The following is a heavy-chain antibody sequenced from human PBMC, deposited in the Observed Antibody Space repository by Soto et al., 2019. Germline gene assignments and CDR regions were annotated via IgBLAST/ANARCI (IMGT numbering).Heavy chain of an antibody. J-gene: IGHJ4*02. Sequence: ASVKVSCKASGYTFTSYDINWVRQATGQGLEWMGWMNPNSGNTGYAQKFQGRVTMTRNTSISTAYMELSSLRSEDTAVYYCARGANYVTYYDFWSGYYAPDYWGQGTLVTVSP. D-gene: IGHD3-3*01. V-gene: IGHV1-8*01. CDR1: GYTFTSYD. CDR3: ARGANYVTYYDFWSGYYAPDY. CDR2: MNPNSGNT.